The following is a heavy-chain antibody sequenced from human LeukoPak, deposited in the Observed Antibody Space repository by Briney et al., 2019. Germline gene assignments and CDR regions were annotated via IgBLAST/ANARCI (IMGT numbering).Heavy chain of an antibody. D-gene: IGHD4-23*01. CDR1: GFTFSNYA. V-gene: IGHV3-33*08. CDR2: IWYDGSNK. Sequence: GGSLRLSCAASGFTFSNYAMHWLRQAPGKGLEWVAVIWYDGSNKYYADSVKGRFTISRDNSKNTLYLQMNSLRAEDTAVYYCCSTTTVVTPTPDAFDIWGQGTMVTVSS. CDR3: CSTTTVVTPTPDAFDI. J-gene: IGHJ3*02.